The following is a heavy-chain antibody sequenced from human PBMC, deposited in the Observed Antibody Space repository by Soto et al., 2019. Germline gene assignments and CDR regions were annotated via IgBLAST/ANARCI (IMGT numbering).Heavy chain of an antibody. Sequence: ASVKVSCKASGGTFSSYAISWVRQAPGQGLEWMGGIIPIFGTTDYAQKFQGRVTVSADESASTAYLELSSLTSEDTAGYYCARSRRLLLSPRSYYYDYWGQGILVTVSS. V-gene: IGHV1-69*13. D-gene: IGHD6-25*01. CDR1: GGTFSSYA. J-gene: IGHJ4*02. CDR3: ARSRRLLLSPRSYYYDY. CDR2: IIPIFGTT.